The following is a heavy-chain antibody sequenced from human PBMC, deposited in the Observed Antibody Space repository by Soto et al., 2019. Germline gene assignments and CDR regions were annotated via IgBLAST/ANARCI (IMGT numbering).Heavy chain of an antibody. J-gene: IGHJ4*02. D-gene: IGHD6-19*01. CDR1: GFTFSSYA. CDR3: AKDPGPDWYSSGWYWDY. CDR2: ISGSGSST. V-gene: IGHV3-23*01. Sequence: GGSLRLSCAASGFTFSSYAMSWVRQAPGKGLEWVSAISGSGSSTYYADSVKGRFTISRDNSKNTLYLQMNSLRAEDTAVYYCAKDPGPDWYSSGWYWDYWGQGTLVTVSS.